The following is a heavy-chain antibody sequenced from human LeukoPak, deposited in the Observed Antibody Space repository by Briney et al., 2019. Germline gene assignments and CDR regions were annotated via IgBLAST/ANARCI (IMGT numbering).Heavy chain of an antibody. CDR2: INPSGGST. CDR3: ARERASFGSNSDWYFDL. V-gene: IGHV1-46*01. CDR1: GYTCTIYG. D-gene: IGHD4-23*01. J-gene: IGHJ2*01. Sequence: GASEKVSFKASGYTCTIYGISWVRQAAGQGLEWMVIINPSGGSTSYAQKFQCRVTMTRDTSTTTVYMELSRLRSEDTAVYYCARERASFGSNSDWYFDLWGRGTLVTASS.